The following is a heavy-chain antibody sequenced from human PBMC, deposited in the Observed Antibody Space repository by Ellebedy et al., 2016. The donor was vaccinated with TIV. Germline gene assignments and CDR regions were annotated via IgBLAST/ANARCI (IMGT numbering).Heavy chain of an antibody. CDR2: IDPNSGGT. CDR3: AREGVVGAFDY. V-gene: IGHV1-2*02. J-gene: IGHJ4*02. Sequence: AASVKVSCKASAYTFTGYYMHWVRQPPGQGLEWMGWIDPNSGGTNYAQKFQGRVTMTSDTSISTAYMVLSRLRSEDTAVYYCAREGVVGAFDYWGQGTLVTVSS. CDR1: AYTFTGYY. D-gene: IGHD1-26*01.